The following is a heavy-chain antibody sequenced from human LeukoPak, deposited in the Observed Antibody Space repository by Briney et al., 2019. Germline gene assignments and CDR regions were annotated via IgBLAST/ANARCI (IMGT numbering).Heavy chain of an antibody. Sequence: GGSLRLPCGASGFTFSSYAMSGVRHAPGKGREWGSAISGSGGSTYYADSVKGRFTISRDNSKNTLYLQMNSLRAGDTAVYYCAKEGQLWCPRYQRGPSPFDYRGQGTLVTVSS. J-gene: IGHJ4*02. CDR2: ISGSGGST. CDR3: AKEGQLWCPRYQRGPSPFDY. D-gene: IGHD5-18*01. CDR1: GFTFSSYA. V-gene: IGHV3-23*01.